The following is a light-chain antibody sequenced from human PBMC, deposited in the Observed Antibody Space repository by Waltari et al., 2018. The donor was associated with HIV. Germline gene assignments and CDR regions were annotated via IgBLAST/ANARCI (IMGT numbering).Light chain of an antibody. Sequence: EIVLTQSPGTLSLSPGDRATLSCRASQSVNSNYLAWYQKKPGQPPRLLIYGAFNSANGITERFSGRASGTEITLTISRLEPEDFAVYYCQLYGSTPPMYTFGQGTKLEIK. CDR1: QSVNSNY. CDR3: QLYGSTPPMYT. J-gene: IGKJ2*01. V-gene: IGKV3-20*01. CDR2: GAF.